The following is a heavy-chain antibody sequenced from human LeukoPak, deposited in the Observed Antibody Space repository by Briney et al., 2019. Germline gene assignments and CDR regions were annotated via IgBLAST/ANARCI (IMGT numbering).Heavy chain of an antibody. J-gene: IGHJ4*02. CDR3: ASDIPGDSGGWTRGFDY. CDR1: GFTFSSYS. CDR2: ISSSSSTI. V-gene: IGHV3-48*04. D-gene: IGHD6-19*01. Sequence: GGSLRLSCAASGFTFSSYSMNWVRQAPGKGLEWVSYISSSSSTIYYADSVKGRFTISRDNAKNSLYLQMNSLRAEDTAVYYCASDIPGDSGGWTRGFDYWGQGTLVTVSS.